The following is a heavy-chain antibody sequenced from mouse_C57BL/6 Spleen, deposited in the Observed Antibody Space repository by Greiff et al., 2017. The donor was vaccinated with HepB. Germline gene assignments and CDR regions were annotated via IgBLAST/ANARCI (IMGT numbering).Heavy chain of an antibody. V-gene: IGHV2-6*03. CDR2: IWSDGST. J-gene: IGHJ2*01. CDR3: ARTPDYYGSSYVGYFDY. CDR1: GFSLTSYG. Sequence: VKLVESGPGLVAPSQRLSITCTVSGFSLTSYGVHWVRQPPGKGLEWLVVIWSDGSTTYNSALKSRLSISKDNSKRQVFLKMNSLQTDDTAMYYCARTPDYYGSSYVGYFDYWGQGTTLTVSS. D-gene: IGHD1-1*01.